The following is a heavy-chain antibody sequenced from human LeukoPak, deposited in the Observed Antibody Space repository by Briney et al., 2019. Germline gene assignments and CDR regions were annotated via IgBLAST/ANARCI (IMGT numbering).Heavy chain of an antibody. J-gene: IGHJ4*02. CDR2: IYYSGST. V-gene: IGHV4-39*07. CDR3: ARSYVWGSYRYHAPDYFDY. D-gene: IGHD3-16*02. Sequence: PSETLSLTCTVSGGSISSSSYYWGWIRQPPGKGLEWIGSIYYSGSTYYNPSLKSRVTISVDTSKNQFSLKLSSVTAADTAVYYCARSYVWGSYRYHAPDYFDYWGQGTLVTVSS. CDR1: GGSISSSSYY.